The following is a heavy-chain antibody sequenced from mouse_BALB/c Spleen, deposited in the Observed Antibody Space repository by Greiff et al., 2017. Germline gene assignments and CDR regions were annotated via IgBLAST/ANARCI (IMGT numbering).Heavy chain of an antibody. Sequence: EVKVEESGGGLVQPGGSRKLSCAASGFTFSSFGMHWVRQAPEKGLEWVAYISSGSSTIYYADTVKGRFTISRDNPKNTLFLQMTSLRSEDTAMYYCASSYGNYDYWGQGTTLTVSS. J-gene: IGHJ2*01. D-gene: IGHD2-1*01. V-gene: IGHV5-17*02. CDR3: ASSYGNYDY. CDR2: ISSGSSTI. CDR1: GFTFSSFG.